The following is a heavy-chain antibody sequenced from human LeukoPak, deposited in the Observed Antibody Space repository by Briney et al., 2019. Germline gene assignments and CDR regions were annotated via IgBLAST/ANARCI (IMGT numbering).Heavy chain of an antibody. D-gene: IGHD1-26*01. CDR1: GFTFTNYW. J-gene: IGHJ6*02. CDR2: MKPDGSER. V-gene: IGHV3-7*03. CDR3: ARELIVGAASTRYYGMDV. Sequence: GGSLRLSCAASGFTFTNYWMSWVRQAPGKGLEWVANMKPDGSERYYVDSVKGRFTVSRDNAKNSLYFQMNSLRAEDTAVYYCARELIVGAASTRYYGMDVWGQGTTVTVSS.